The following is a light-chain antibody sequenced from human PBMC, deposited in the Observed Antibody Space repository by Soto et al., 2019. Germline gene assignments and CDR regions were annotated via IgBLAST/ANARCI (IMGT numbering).Light chain of an antibody. V-gene: IGKV2-28*01. Sequence: DIVMTQSPLSLAVTTGEPASISCRSTRSLLHSSGDNFLDWYLQKPGQSPQLLIYLGSNRASGVPDRFSASGSRKDFTLKISRVEAEDVCVYYCMQALQTPPSFGGGTKVEI. CDR2: LGS. CDR1: RSLLHSSGDNF. CDR3: MQALQTPPS. J-gene: IGKJ4*02.